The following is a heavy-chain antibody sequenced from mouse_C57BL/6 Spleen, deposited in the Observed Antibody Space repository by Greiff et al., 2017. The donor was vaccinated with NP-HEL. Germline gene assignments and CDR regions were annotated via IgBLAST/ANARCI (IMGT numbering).Heavy chain of an antibody. CDR2: IDPENGDT. D-gene: IGHD2-4*01. CDR3: TTDDYDNAMDY. V-gene: IGHV14-4*01. J-gene: IGHJ4*01. Sequence: VQLKQSGAELVRPGASVKLSCTASGFNIKDDYMHWVKQRPEQGLEWIGWIDPENGDTEYASKFQGKATITADTSSNTAYLQLSSLTSEDTAVYYCTTDDYDNAMDYWGQGTSVTVSS. CDR1: GFNIKDDY.